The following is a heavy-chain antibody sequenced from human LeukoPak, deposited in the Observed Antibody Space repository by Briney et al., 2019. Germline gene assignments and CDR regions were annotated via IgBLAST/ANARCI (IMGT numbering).Heavy chain of an antibody. J-gene: IGHJ3*02. V-gene: IGHV3-30*02. D-gene: IGHD6-19*01. CDR3: AKGGWLDAFDI. CDR2: IWYDGSNK. Sequence: GGSLRLSCAASGFTFSSYGMHWVRQAPGKGLEWVAVIWYDGSNKYYADSVKGRFTISRDNSKNTLYLQMNSLRAEDTAVYYCAKGGWLDAFDIWGQGTMVTVSS. CDR1: GFTFSSYG.